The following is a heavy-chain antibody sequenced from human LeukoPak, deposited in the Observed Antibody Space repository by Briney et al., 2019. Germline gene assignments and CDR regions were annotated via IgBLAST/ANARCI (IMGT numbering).Heavy chain of an antibody. CDR2: IYYSGST. V-gene: IGHV4-59*01. D-gene: IGHD6-6*01. Sequence: SETLSLTCTVSGGSISSYYWSWIRQPPGKGLEWIGYIYYSGSTNYNPSLKSRVTISVDTSKNQFSLKLSSVTAADTAVYYCASWYSSSSFGYFDYWGQATLVTVSS. CDR1: GGSISSYY. J-gene: IGHJ4*02. CDR3: ASWYSSSSFGYFDY.